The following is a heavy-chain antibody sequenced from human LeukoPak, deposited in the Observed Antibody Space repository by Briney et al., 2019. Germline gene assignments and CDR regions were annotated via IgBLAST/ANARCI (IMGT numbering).Heavy chain of an antibody. J-gene: IGHJ5*02. CDR3: ASGITMVRGRVLPFDP. CDR2: INPNSGGT. V-gene: IGHV1-2*02. CDR1: GYTFTGYY. D-gene: IGHD3-10*01. Sequence: VASVKVSCKASGYTFTGYYMHWVRQAPGQGLEWMGWINPNSGGTNYAQKFQGRVTMTRDTSISTAYMELSSLRSEDTAVYYCASGITMVRGRVLPFDPWGQGTLVTVSS.